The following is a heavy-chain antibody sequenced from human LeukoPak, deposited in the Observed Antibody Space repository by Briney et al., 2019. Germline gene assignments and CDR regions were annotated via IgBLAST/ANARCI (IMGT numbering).Heavy chain of an antibody. D-gene: IGHD6-6*01. J-gene: IGHJ3*02. CDR2: ISYGGSNK. CDR1: GFTFSRNA. Sequence: PGRSLRLSCAASGFTFSRNAMHWVRQAPGKGLEWVTVISYGGSNKYYADSVKGRLTISRDNSKNTLYLQMNSLRGEDTAVYYCAREEYSNSRGVFDIWGQGTMVTVSS. CDR3: AREEYSNSRGVFDI. V-gene: IGHV3-30*04.